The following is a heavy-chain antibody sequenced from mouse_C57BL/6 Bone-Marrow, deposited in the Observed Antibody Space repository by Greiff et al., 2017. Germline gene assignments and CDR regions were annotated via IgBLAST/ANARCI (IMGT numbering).Heavy chain of an antibody. CDR2: IYPRSGNT. CDR3: AASTVVAYDYAMDY. Sequence: QVQLQQPGAELARPGASVKLSCKASGYTFTSYGIRWVKQRTGQGLEWIGEIYPRSGNTYYNEKFKGKATLTADKPSSTAYMELRSLTSEDSAVYFCAASTVVAYDYAMDYWGQGTSVTVSS. V-gene: IGHV1-81*01. J-gene: IGHJ4*01. CDR1: GYTFTSYG. D-gene: IGHD1-1*01.